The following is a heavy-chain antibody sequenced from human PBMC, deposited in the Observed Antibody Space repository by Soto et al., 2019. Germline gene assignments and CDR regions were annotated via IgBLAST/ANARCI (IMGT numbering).Heavy chain of an antibody. V-gene: IGHV3-66*01. CDR2: IYSGGST. Sequence: LRLSCAASGFTVSSNYMSWVRQAPGKGLEWVSVIYSGGSTYYADSVKGRFTISRDNSKNTLYLQMNSLRAEDTAVYYCARDPGRSYGPDWGQGTLVTVSS. J-gene: IGHJ4*02. CDR1: GFTVSSNY. CDR3: ARDPGRSYGPD. D-gene: IGHD1-26*01.